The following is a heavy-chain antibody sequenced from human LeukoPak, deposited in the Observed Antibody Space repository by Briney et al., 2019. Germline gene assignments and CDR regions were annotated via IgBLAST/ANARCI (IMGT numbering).Heavy chain of an antibody. Sequence: GGSLRLSCAASGFTFSGYAMHWVRQAPGKRLEFVSAVSPDGGSTSYANSVKGRFTISRDNSKNTLYLQMGSLRAEDMAVYYCARKSVVTHFFDYWGQGTLVTVSS. CDR3: ARKSVVTHFFDY. CDR1: GFTFSGYA. CDR2: VSPDGGST. D-gene: IGHD2-21*02. V-gene: IGHV3-64*01. J-gene: IGHJ4*02.